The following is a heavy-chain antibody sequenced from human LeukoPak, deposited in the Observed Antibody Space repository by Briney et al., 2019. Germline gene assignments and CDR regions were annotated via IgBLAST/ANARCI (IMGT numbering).Heavy chain of an antibody. CDR2: IIPIFGTA. J-gene: IGHJ5*02. D-gene: IGHD3-22*01. CDR1: GGTFISYA. Sequence: SVKVSCKASGGTFISYAISWVRQAPGQGLEWMGGIIPIFGTANYAQKFQGRVTITADESTSTAYMELSSLRSEDTAVYYCARDPGHYYDSSGSRSWFDPWGQGTLVTVSS. CDR3: ARDPGHYYDSSGSRSWFDP. V-gene: IGHV1-69*13.